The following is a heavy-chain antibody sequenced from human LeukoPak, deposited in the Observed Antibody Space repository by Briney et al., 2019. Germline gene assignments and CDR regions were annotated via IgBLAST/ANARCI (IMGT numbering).Heavy chain of an antibody. CDR1: GFTVSSNY. CDR2: IYSGGST. V-gene: IGHV3-66*01. J-gene: IGHJ6*02. CDR3: ATDIAPYGMDV. D-gene: IGHD6-13*01. Sequence: GGSLRLSCAASGFTVSSNYMSWVPQAPGKGLEWVSVIYSGGSTYYADSVKGRFTISRDNSKNTLYLQMNSLRAEDTAVYYCATDIAPYGMDVWGQGTTVTVSS.